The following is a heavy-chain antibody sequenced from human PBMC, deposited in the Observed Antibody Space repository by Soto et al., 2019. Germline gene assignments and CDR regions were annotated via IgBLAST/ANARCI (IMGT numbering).Heavy chain of an antibody. D-gene: IGHD2-15*01. J-gene: IGHJ6*02. CDR3: APLSVSLSGPYGIHV. CDR1: GGSISSSSYY. V-gene: IGHV4-39*01. CDR2: IYYSGST. Sequence: SETLSLTCTVSGGSISSSSYYWGWIRQPPGKGLEWIGSIYYSGSTYYNPSLKSRVTISVDTSKNQFSVRLNSVTAADTAVYYCAPLSVSLSGPYGIHVWGQGTTGTVS.